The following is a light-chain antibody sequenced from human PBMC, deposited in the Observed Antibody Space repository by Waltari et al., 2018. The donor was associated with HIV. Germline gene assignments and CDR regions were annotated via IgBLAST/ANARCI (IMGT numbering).Light chain of an antibody. Sequence: FLLTPPHSVSESPGNTATLSCPRSLGRISRHYVQPYRQRAVRAPTTVIYEENQRPSGVPDRFSGSIDSSSNSASLTISGLKTEDEADYYCQSYDSSSWVFGGGTKLTVL. J-gene: IGLJ3*02. CDR2: EEN. CDR3: QSYDSSSWV. CDR1: LGRISRHY. V-gene: IGLV6-57*03.